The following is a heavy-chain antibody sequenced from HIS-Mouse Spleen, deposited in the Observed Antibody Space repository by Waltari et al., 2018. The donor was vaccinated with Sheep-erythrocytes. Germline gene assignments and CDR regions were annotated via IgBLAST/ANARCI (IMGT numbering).Heavy chain of an antibody. D-gene: IGHD1-26*01. CDR3: ARLELGQFDY. J-gene: IGHJ4*02. CDR1: GGSISSYY. CDR2: IYYSGST. V-gene: IGHV4-59*08. Sequence: QVQLQESGPGLVKPSETLSHTCTVSGGSISSYYWSWIRQPPGKGLEWIGYIYYSGSTNYNPSLKSRVTISVDTSKNQFSLKLSSVTAADTAVYYCARLELGQFDYWGQGTLVTVSS.